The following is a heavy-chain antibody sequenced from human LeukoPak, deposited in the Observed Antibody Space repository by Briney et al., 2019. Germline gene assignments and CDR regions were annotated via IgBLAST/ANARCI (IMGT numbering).Heavy chain of an antibody. J-gene: IGHJ4*02. CDR2: IKKDGSEK. CDR1: GFTFSSYW. V-gene: IGHV3-7*01. Sequence: GGSLRLSCAASGFTFSSYWMSWVRQAPGKGLEWVANIKKDGSEKYYVDSVKGRFTISRDNAKNSLYLQMNSLRAEDTAVYYCAREQSYGSGSYYVCYFDYWGQGTLVTVSS. CDR3: AREQSYGSGSYYVCYFDY. D-gene: IGHD3-10*01.